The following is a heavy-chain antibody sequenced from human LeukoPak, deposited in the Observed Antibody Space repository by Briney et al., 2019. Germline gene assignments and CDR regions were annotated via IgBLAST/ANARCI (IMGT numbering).Heavy chain of an antibody. CDR1: GGSISSGGYY. Sequence: SSETLSLTCTVSGGSISSGGYYWSWIRQHPGKGLEWIGYIYYSGSTYYNPSLKSRVTISVDTSKNQFSLKLSSVTAADTAVYYCAKDGPAYPSYSSSWYGDAFDIWGQGTMVTVSS. CDR2: IYYSGST. J-gene: IGHJ3*02. D-gene: IGHD6-13*01. CDR3: AKDGPAYPSYSSSWYGDAFDI. V-gene: IGHV4-31*03.